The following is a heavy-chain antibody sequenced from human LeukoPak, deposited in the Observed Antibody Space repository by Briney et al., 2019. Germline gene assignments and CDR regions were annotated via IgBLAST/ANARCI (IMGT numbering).Heavy chain of an antibody. CDR2: IYYSGST. J-gene: IGHJ4*02. D-gene: IGHD3-3*01. Sequence: PSETLSLTCTVSGGSISSYYWSWIRQPPGKGLEWIGYIYYSGSTNYNPSLKSRVTISVDTSKNQFSLKLSSVTAADTAVYYCARRGHYDFWSGYYGPRLDYWGQGTLVTVSS. CDR3: ARRGHYDFWSGYYGPRLDY. CDR1: GGSISSYY. V-gene: IGHV4-59*12.